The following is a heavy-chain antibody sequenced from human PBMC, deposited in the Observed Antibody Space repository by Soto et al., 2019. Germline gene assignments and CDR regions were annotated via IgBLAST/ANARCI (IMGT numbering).Heavy chain of an antibody. CDR1: GFNFSSYW. D-gene: IGHD3-10*01. J-gene: IGHJ6*03. CDR2: IKQAGSEK. CDR3: AREDERMVRGVITGFSYCMDV. V-gene: IGHV3-7*01. Sequence: GGSLRLSCAASGFNFSSYWMSWVRQAPGKGLEWVANIKQAGSEKYYVDSVRGRFTISRDNAKNSLYLQMNSLRAEDTAVYYCAREDERMVRGVITGFSYCMDVWGKGTTVTVSS.